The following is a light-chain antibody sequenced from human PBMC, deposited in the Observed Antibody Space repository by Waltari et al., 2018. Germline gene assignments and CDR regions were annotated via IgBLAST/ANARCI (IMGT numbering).Light chain of an antibody. CDR3: LLYFGGAQLWV. CDR1: TGAVTSGYY. CDR2: STS. J-gene: IGLJ3*02. V-gene: IGLV7-43*01. Sequence: QTVVTQEPSLTVSPGGTVTLTCASSTGAVTSGYYPNWFQQKPGQAPRPLIYSTSNRHSWTTARFSGSLLGGKAARTLSGVQPEDEAEYYCLLYFGGAQLWVFGGGTKLTVL.